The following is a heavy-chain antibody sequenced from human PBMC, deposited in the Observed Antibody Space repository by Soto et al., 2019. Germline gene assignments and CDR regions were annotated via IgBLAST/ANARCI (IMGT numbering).Heavy chain of an antibody. V-gene: IGHV3-9*01. CDR3: ARERVVNYTDYYFDY. J-gene: IGHJ4*01. D-gene: IGHD3-16*02. CDR2: ISWNSGSI. CDR1: GFTFDDYA. Sequence: HPGGSLRLSCAASGFTFDDYAMHWVRQAPGKGLEWVSGISWNSGSIGYADSVKGRFTISRDNAKNSLYLQMNSLRPEDTAVYYCARERVVNYTDYYFDYWGHGTLVTVSS.